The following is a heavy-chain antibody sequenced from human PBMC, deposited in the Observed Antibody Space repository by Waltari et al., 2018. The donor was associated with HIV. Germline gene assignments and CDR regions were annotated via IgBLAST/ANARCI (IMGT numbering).Heavy chain of an antibody. V-gene: IGHV3-48*04. J-gene: IGHJ4*02. CDR3: ARDRYGFDY. Sequence: EVQLVESGGGLVQPGGSLRLSLAAPGYTFCSHSMNWVRQVPGKGLEWVSYISSSSSTIYYADSVKGRFTISRDNAKNSLYLQMNSLRAEDTAVYYCARDRYGFDYWGQGTLVTVSS. CDR2: ISSSSSTI. CDR1: GYTFCSHS. D-gene: IGHD5-18*01.